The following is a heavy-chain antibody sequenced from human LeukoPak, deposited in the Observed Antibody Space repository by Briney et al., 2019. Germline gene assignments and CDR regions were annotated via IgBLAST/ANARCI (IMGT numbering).Heavy chain of an antibody. CDR3: ATMPVYSSTWGVFDY. V-gene: IGHV1-24*01. Sequence: VSVKVSCKVSGYTLTKLSMHWVRQAPGKGLEWMGGFDPEDGETIYAQKFQGRVTMTEDTSSDTAYMELSSLRSEDTAVYYCATMPVYSSTWGVFDYWGQGTLVTVSS. D-gene: IGHD6-13*01. J-gene: IGHJ4*02. CDR2: FDPEDGET. CDR1: GYTLTKLS.